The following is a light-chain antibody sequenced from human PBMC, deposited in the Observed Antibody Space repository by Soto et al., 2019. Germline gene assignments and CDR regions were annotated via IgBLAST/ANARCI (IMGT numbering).Light chain of an antibody. CDR2: GAS. V-gene: IGKV3-20*01. CDR3: QQYGRFYVYS. Sequence: ESVLTQSPGTLSLSPGERATLSCRASQRVTNDYLAWYQQKPGQAPRILIYGASNRPAGVPERFIGSGSGTDFTLTIDRLEPEDFAVYYCQQYGRFYVYSFGQGTWLEI. J-gene: IGKJ2*03. CDR1: QRVTNDY.